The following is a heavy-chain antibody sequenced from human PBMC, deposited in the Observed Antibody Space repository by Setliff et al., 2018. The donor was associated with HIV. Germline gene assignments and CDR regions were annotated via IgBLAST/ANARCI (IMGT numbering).Heavy chain of an antibody. CDR1: GGSISVDKW. V-gene: IGHV4-4*02. J-gene: IGHJ5*02. Sequence: PSETLSLTCAVSGGSISVDKWWSWVRQPPGKGLEWIGEIYHSGSTNYNPSLRSRVTISVDKSHNQFYLKLTSVTTADTAVYYCARMIAVTTVWFDPWGQGTLVTVSS. D-gene: IGHD4-17*01. CDR2: IYHSGST. CDR3: ARMIAVTTVWFDP.